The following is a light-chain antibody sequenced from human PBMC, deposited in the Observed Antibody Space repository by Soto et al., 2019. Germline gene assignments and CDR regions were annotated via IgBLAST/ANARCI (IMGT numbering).Light chain of an antibody. V-gene: IGKV1-5*03. CDR1: QSISSW. J-gene: IGKJ1*01. CDR3: QQYDSYWT. Sequence: DIQMTQSPSTLSASVVDRVTITCRASQSISSWLAWYQQKPGKAPKLLIYKASSLESGVPSRFSGSGSGTEFTLTISSLQPEDFATYYCQQYDSYWTFGQGTKVDI. CDR2: KAS.